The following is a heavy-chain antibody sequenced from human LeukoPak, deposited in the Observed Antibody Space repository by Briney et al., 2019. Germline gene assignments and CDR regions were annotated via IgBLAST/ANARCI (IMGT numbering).Heavy chain of an antibody. Sequence: GGSLRLSCAASGFTFSSYDMHWVRQATGKGLEWVSAIGTAGDTYYPGSVKGRFTISRENAKNSLYLQMNSLRAGDTAVNYCARGHYDTFQPKWAQDSRDYAFDIWGQGTMVTVSS. D-gene: IGHD3-9*01. CDR2: IGTAGDT. CDR1: GFTFSSYD. J-gene: IGHJ3*02. CDR3: ARGHYDTFQPKWAQDSRDYAFDI. V-gene: IGHV3-13*01.